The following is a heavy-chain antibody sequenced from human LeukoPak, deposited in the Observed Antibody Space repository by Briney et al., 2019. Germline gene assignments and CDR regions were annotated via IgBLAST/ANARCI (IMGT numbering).Heavy chain of an antibody. J-gene: IGHJ4*02. CDR2: ISGSGGST. CDR1: GFTFRTSG. D-gene: IGHD3-10*01. CDR3: AKDLVTGSLDY. V-gene: IGHV3-23*01. Sequence: PGGSLRLSCAASGFTFRTSGMSWVRQAPGKGLEWVSSISGSGGSTYYADSVKGRFTISRANSENTLYVQMNSLRAEDTAVYYCAKDLVTGSLDYWGQGTLVTVSS.